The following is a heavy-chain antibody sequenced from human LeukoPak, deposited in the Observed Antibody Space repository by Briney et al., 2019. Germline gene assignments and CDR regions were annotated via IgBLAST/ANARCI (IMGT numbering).Heavy chain of an antibody. J-gene: IGHJ5*02. D-gene: IGHD3/OR15-3a*01. Sequence: TGGSLRLSCAASGFTFSSYWMSWVRQAPGKGLEWVANIKQDGSEKYYVDSVKGRFTISRDNAKNSLYLQMNSLRAEDTAVYYCARVRMIFTSNWFDPWGQGTLVTVSS. CDR2: IKQDGSEK. CDR1: GFTFSSYW. CDR3: ARVRMIFTSNWFDP. V-gene: IGHV3-7*01.